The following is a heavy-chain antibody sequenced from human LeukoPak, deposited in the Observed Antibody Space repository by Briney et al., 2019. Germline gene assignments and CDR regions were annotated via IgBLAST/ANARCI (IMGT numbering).Heavy chain of an antibody. CDR2: INPNSGGT. CDR1: GYTFTGYY. Sequence: ASVKVSCKASGYTFTGYYMHWVRQPPGQGVEWMGWINPNSGGTNYAQKFQGRVTMTRDTSISTAYMELSRLKSDATAVYYCARDFGSTVTTPDYWGQGTLVTVSS. CDR3: ARDFGSTVTTPDY. V-gene: IGHV1-2*02. D-gene: IGHD4-17*01. J-gene: IGHJ4*02.